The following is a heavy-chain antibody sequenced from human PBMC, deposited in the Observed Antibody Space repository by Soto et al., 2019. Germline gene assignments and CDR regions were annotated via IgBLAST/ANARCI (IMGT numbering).Heavy chain of an antibody. D-gene: IGHD6-19*01. V-gene: IGHV1-69*06. J-gene: IGHJ3*02. CDR3: ARAVPVSGNHALDI. CDR1: GGSFSSYA. CDR2: VIPLFGAP. Sequence: QVQLVQSGAEVKKPGSSVKVSCKASGGSFSSYAISWVRQAPVQGLDWMGGVIPLFGAPTYAQKFQGRVTIIADKSTSTAYMELSSLRSEDTALYYCARAVPVSGNHALDIWGQGTLVTVSS.